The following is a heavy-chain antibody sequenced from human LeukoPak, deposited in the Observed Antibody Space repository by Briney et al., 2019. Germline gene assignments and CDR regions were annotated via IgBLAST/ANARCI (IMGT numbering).Heavy chain of an antibody. V-gene: IGHV3-21*01. CDR3: ARVNWDDSSGYIGG. CDR2: ISSSSSYI. J-gene: IGHJ4*02. Sequence: PGGSLRLSCAASGFTFSSYSMNWVRQAPGKGLEWVSSISSSSSYIYYADSVKGRFTISRDYAKNSLYLQMNSLRAEDTAVYYCARVNWDDSSGYIGGWGQGTLVTVSS. D-gene: IGHD3-22*01. CDR1: GFTFSSYS.